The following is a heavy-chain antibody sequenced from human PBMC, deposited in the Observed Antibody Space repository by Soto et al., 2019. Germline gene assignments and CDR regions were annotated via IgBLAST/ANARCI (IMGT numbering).Heavy chain of an antibody. D-gene: IGHD2-15*01. J-gene: IGHJ5*02. CDR1: GFTFSSYS. CDR3: AVTGVVAATHWFDP. Sequence: EVQLVESGGGLVKPGGSLRLSCAASGFTFSSYSMNWVRQAPGKGLEWVSSISSSSTYIYYADPVKGRFTISRDNAKNSLYLQMNSLRAEDTALYYCAVTGVVAATHWFDPWGQGALVTVSS. CDR2: ISSSSTYI. V-gene: IGHV3-21*01.